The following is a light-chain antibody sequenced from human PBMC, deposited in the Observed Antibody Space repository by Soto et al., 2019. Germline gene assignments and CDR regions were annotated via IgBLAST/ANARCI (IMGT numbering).Light chain of an antibody. Sequence: DIQMTQSPSSLSASVGDRVTITCRASQSISSYLNWYQQKPGKAPKLLIYAASSLQSGFPPRFSGIGSGTDFTLTISSLQPEDFATYYCQQSYSTRPTFGQGTKVEIK. CDR2: AAS. CDR3: QQSYSTRPT. V-gene: IGKV1-39*01. J-gene: IGKJ1*01. CDR1: QSISSY.